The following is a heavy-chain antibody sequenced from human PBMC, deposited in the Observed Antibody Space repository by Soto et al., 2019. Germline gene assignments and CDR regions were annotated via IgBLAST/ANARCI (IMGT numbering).Heavy chain of an antibody. CDR3: AKCCINYGDDLGKPGDYYYYYGMDV. J-gene: IGHJ6*02. D-gene: IGHD4-17*01. Sequence: GGSLRLSCAASGFTFSSYAMSWVRQAPGKGLEWVSAISGSGGSTYYADSVKGRFTISRDNSKNTLYLQMNSLRAEDTAVYYCAKCCINYGDDLGKPGDYYYYYGMDVWGQGTTVTVSS. V-gene: IGHV3-23*01. CDR1: GFTFSSYA. CDR2: ISGSGGST.